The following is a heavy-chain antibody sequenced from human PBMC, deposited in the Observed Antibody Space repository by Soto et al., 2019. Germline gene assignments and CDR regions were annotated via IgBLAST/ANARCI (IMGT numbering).Heavy chain of an antibody. J-gene: IGHJ6*02. CDR2: ISYDGSNK. V-gene: IGHV3-30-3*01. D-gene: IGHD3-3*01. Sequence: PGGSLRLSCAASGFTFSSYAMHWVRQAPGKGLEWVAVISYDGSNKYYADSVKGRFTISRDNSKNTLYLQMNSLRAEDTAVYYCARDPFWLRVYYYYYGMDVWGQRTTVTVSS. CDR1: GFTFSSYA. CDR3: ARDPFWLRVYYYYYGMDV.